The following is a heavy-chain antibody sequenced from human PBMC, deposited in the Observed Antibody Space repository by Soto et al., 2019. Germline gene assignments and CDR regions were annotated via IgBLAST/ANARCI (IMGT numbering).Heavy chain of an antibody. CDR3: AYVNEGRELLPGDY. Sequence: GGSLRLSCAASGFTFSSYAMSWVRQAPGKGLEWVSAISGSGGSTYYADSVKGRFTISRDNSKNTLYLQMNSLRAEDTAVYYCAYVNEGRELLPGDYWGQGTLVTVSS. CDR2: ISGSGGST. J-gene: IGHJ4*02. D-gene: IGHD1-26*01. V-gene: IGHV3-23*01. CDR1: GFTFSSYA.